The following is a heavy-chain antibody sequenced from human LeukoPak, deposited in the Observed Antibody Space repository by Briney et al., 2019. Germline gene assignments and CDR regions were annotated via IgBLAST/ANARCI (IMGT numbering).Heavy chain of an antibody. CDR1: GYTFSTHD. CDR2: MNPNLGNT. J-gene: IGHJ4*02. Sequence: RASVTVSCKASGYTFSTHDINWVRQAPGQGLEWMGLMNPNLGNTAYAQKFQGRVTMTRNTSISTAYMELSSLRSEDTAVYYCARWIAVRSGFDYWGPGTQVTVSS. CDR3: ARWIAVRSGFDY. D-gene: IGHD6-6*01. V-gene: IGHV1-8*01.